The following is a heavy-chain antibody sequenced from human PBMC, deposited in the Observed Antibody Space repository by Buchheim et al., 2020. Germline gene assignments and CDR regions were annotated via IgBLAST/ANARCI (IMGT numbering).Heavy chain of an antibody. J-gene: IGHJ3*02. CDR2: ISSSSSYI. CDR3: ARTERLIAVAGKDAFDI. V-gene: IGHV3-21*01. D-gene: IGHD6-19*01. CDR1: GFTFSSYS. Sequence: EVQLVESGGGLVKPGGSLRLSCAASGFTFSSYSMNWVRQAPGKGLEWVSSISSSSSYIYYADSVKGRFTISRDNAKDSLYLQMNSLRAEDTAVYYCARTERLIAVAGKDAFDIWGQGT.